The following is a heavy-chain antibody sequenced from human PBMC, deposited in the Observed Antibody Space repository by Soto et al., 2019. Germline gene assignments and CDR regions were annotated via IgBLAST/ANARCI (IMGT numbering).Heavy chain of an antibody. CDR1: GFTFTNAW. J-gene: IGHJ6*03. D-gene: IGHD5-18*01. Sequence: GGSLRLSCAASGFTFTNAWMSWVRQTPGKGLEWVGRVKTRTDGGTADYAAPVRGRFTISRDDSKDPLYLEMHSLTTEDTAVYYCATVNRYGYTGKNYYYYYMDVWGNGTTVTVSS. CDR2: VKTRTDGGTA. V-gene: IGHV3-15*01. CDR3: ATVNRYGYTGKNYYYYYMDV.